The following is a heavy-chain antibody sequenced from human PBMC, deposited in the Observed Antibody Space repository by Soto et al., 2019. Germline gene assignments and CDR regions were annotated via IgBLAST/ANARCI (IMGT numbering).Heavy chain of an antibody. D-gene: IGHD2-15*01. CDR1: GYTFTSYW. Sequence: PGESLKISCKGSGYTFTSYWISWVRQMPGEGLEWMGAIYPGDSDTRYSPSFQGRVTISADKSISTAYMQWSSLQASDSAIYYCARSAGNTGRSSEYWGQGTVVTVSS. V-gene: IGHV5-51*01. CDR2: IYPGDSDT. J-gene: IGHJ4*02. CDR3: ARSAGNTGRSSEY.